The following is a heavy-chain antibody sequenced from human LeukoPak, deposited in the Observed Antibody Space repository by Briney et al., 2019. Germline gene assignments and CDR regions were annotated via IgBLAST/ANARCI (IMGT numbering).Heavy chain of an antibody. CDR1: GFTFDDYG. Sequence: GGSLRLSCAASGFTFDDYGMSWVRQAPGKGLEWVSGINWNGGSTGYADSVKGRFTISRDNAKNSLYLQMNSLRAEDTALYCCARDRSMTHFDYWGQGTLVTVSS. J-gene: IGHJ4*02. V-gene: IGHV3-20*04. CDR2: INWNGGST. CDR3: ARDRSMTHFDY.